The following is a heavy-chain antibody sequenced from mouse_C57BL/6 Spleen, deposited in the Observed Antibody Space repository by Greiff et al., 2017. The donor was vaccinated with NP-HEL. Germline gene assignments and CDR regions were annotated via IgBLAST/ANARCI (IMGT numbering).Heavy chain of an antibody. CDR3: ARYHYGSSSFAY. V-gene: IGHV1-52*01. CDR2: IDPSDSET. D-gene: IGHD1-1*01. J-gene: IGHJ3*01. CDR1: GYTFTSYW. Sequence: QVQLQQPGAELVRPGSSVKLSCKASGYTFTSYWMHWVKQRPIQGLEWIGNIDPSDSETHYNQKFKDKATLTVDKSSSTAYMQLSSLTSEESAVYYWARYHYGSSSFAYWGQGTLVTVSA.